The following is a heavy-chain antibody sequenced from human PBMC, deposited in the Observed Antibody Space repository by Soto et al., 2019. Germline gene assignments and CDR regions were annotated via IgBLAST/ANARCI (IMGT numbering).Heavy chain of an antibody. D-gene: IGHD6-13*01. J-gene: IGHJ4*02. Sequence: GGSLRLSCAASGFTFSSYSMNWVRQAPGKGLEWVSTISSSSSYIYYADSVKGRFTISRDNAKNSLYLQMNSLRAEDTAVYYCAREGSSYDNAPRDYWGQGTLVTVSS. CDR3: AREGSSYDNAPRDY. V-gene: IGHV3-21*01. CDR1: GFTFSSYS. CDR2: ISSSSSYI.